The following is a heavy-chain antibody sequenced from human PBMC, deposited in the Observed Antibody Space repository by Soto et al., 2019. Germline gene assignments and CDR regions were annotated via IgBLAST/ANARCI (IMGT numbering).Heavy chain of an antibody. D-gene: IGHD2-15*01. CDR2: ISGSGGST. CDR1: GFTFSSYA. CDR3: AKVVGLVDPYDY. J-gene: IGHJ4*02. Sequence: SLRLSCAASGFTFSSYAMSWVRQAPGKGLEWVSAISGSGGSTYYADSPKGRFTISRDNSKNTLYLQMSSLGAEDTAVYYCAKVVGLVDPYDYWGQGIQVTVSS. V-gene: IGHV3-23*01.